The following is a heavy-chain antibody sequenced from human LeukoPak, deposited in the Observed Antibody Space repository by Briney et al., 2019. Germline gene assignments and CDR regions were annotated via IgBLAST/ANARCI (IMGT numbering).Heavy chain of an antibody. CDR3: AKDPTGLVTTIFPDY. V-gene: IGHV3-30*02. CDR1: GFTFSSYG. CDR2: IRYDGSNK. D-gene: IGHD3/OR15-3a*01. Sequence: PGGSLRLSCAASGFTFSSYGMHWVRQAPGKGLEWVAFIRYDGSNKYYADSVKGRFTISRDNSKKTLYLQMNSLRAEDTAVYYCAKDPTGLVTTIFPDYWGQGTLVTVSS. J-gene: IGHJ4*02.